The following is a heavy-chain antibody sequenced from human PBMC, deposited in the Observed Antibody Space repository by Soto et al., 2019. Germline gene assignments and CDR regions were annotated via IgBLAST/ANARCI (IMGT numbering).Heavy chain of an antibody. D-gene: IGHD1-1*01. Sequence: GGSLRLSCAASGFNFRTFGMYWVRQAPGKGLEWMATISSDGNNIYYADSIKGRFTISRQNSKSTVYLQLNSLRTEDTAVYYCAKPSLHNNYYFYNGMDVWGQGTTVTVSS. J-gene: IGHJ6*02. CDR1: GFNFRTFG. CDR2: ISSDGNNI. V-gene: IGHV3-30*18. CDR3: AKPSLHNNYYFYNGMDV.